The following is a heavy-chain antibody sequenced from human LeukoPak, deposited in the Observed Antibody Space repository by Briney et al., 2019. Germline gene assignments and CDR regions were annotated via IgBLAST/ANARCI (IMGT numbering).Heavy chain of an antibody. J-gene: IGHJ4*02. CDR3: ARSGGGYSSGYFY. CDR1: GFTFSDYS. V-gene: IGHV3-21*01. Sequence: GRSLRLSCAAAGFTFSDYSMKWVRQAPGKGLEWVSSLSIGGSYIYYADSVKGRFTISRDNSKNTLYLLMNSLRAEDTSVYYCARSGGGYSSGYFYWGQGTLVTVSS. CDR2: LSIGGSYI. D-gene: IGHD6-19*01.